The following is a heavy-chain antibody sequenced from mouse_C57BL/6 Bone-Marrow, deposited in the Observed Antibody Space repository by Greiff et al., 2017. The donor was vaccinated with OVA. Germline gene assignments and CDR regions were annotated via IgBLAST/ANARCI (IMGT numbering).Heavy chain of an antibody. J-gene: IGHJ4*01. CDR3: ARDHNWDEGDYAMDY. Sequence: EVKLMESGGGLVQSGRSLRLSCATSGFTFSDFYMEWVRQAPGKGLEWIAASRNKANDYTTEYSASVKGRFIVSRDTYQSILYLQMNTLRAEDTAIYYCARDHNWDEGDYAMDYWGQGTSVTVSS. D-gene: IGHD4-1*01. CDR2: SRNKANDYTT. CDR1: GFTFSDFY. V-gene: IGHV7-1*01.